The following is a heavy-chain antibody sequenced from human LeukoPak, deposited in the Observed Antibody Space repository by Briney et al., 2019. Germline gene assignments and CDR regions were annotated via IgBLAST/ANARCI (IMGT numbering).Heavy chain of an antibody. CDR2: FDPEDGET. Sequence: GASVKVSCKVSGYTLTELSMHWVRQAPGKGFEWMGGFDPEDGETIYAQKFQGRVTMTEDTSTDTAYMELSSLRSEDTAVYYCATEGPRPAMVRGVISRPFDYWGQGTLVTVSS. CDR1: GYTLTELS. D-gene: IGHD3-10*01. CDR3: ATEGPRPAMVRGVISRPFDY. J-gene: IGHJ4*02. V-gene: IGHV1-24*01.